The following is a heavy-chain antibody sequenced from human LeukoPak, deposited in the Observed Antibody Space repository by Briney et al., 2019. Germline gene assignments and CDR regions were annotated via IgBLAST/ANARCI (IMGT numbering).Heavy chain of an antibody. V-gene: IGHV4-4*07. D-gene: IGHD3-22*01. CDR3: ASGYYYDSSGYYYGLDY. J-gene: IGHJ4*02. CDR1: GGSISSYY. CDR2: IYTSGST. Sequence: PSETPSLTCTVSGGSISSYYWSWIRQPAGKGLEWIGRIYTSGSTNYNPSLKSRVTMSVDTSKNQFSLKLSSVTAADTAVYYCASGYYYDSSGYYYGLDYWGQGTLVTVSS.